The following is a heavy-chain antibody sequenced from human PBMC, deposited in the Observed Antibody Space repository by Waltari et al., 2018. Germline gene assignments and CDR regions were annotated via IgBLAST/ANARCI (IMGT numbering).Heavy chain of an antibody. J-gene: IGHJ3*02. V-gene: IGHV4-39*01. CDR3: AGNIIGDAFDI. CDR2: IYYSGST. Sequence: QLQLQESGPGLVKHSETLSLTCTVSGGSISSSSDYWGWIRQPPGKGLEWIGSIYYSGSTYYNPSLKSRVTISVDTSKNQFSLKLSSVTAADTAVYYCAGNIIGDAFDIWGQGTMVTVSS. CDR1: GGSISSSSDY.